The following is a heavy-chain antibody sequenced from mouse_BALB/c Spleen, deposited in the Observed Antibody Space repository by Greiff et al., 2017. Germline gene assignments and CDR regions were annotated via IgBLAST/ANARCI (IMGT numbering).Heavy chain of an antibody. Sequence: ESGPGLVKPSQSLSLTCSVTGYSITSGYYWNWIRQFPGNKLEWMGYISYDGSNNYNPSLKNRISITRDTSKNQFFLKLNSVTTEDTATYYCARGGNDGYPAWFAYWGQGTLVTVSA. CDR2: ISYDGSN. D-gene: IGHD2-3*01. CDR3: ARGGNDGYPAWFAY. V-gene: IGHV3-6*02. J-gene: IGHJ3*01. CDR1: GYSITSGYY.